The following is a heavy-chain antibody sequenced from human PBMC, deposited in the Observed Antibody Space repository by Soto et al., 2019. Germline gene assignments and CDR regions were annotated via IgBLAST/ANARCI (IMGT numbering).Heavy chain of an antibody. J-gene: IGHJ4*02. CDR2: IIPIFGTA. CDR1: GGTFSSYA. V-gene: IGHV1-69*12. Sequence: QVQLVQSGAEVKKPGSSVKVSCKASGGTFSSYAISWVRQAPGQGLEWMGGIIPIFGTANYAQKFQGRVTIAADESTSTAYMELSSLRAEETAVYYCARDPSMFDYGGNPFDYWGQGTLVTVSS. D-gene: IGHD4-17*01. CDR3: ARDPSMFDYGGNPFDY.